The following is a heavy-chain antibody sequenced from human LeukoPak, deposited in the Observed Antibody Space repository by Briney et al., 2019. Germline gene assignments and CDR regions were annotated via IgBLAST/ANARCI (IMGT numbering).Heavy chain of an antibody. CDR2: VNHRGST. D-gene: IGHD2-15*01. CDR1: GESLSKYY. CDR3: ASSVGSTDY. J-gene: IGHJ4*02. V-gene: IGHV4-34*01. Sequence: SELLSLTCAVYGESLSKYYWTWIRQSPGKGLEWIGEVNHRGSTNLNPSLKSRVTLSVDTSKHQFSLRLTSVTAADAAVYYCASSVGSTDYWGQGTLVPVFS.